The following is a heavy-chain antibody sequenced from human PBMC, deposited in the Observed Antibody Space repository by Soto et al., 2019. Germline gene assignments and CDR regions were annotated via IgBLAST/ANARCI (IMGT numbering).Heavy chain of an antibody. CDR3: ATWQGSLNFHY. V-gene: IGHV3-33*01. CDR2: IWDDGRRK. CDR1: GFTLSLYG. J-gene: IGHJ4*02. Sequence: PXGSLRLSCSASGFTLSLYGMHWVRQAPGKGLEWVAAIWDDGRRKDYADSVKDRLFISRDNSKNTLYLQLDSLRPEDTAVYYCATWQGSLNFHYWGQGTLVTVYS.